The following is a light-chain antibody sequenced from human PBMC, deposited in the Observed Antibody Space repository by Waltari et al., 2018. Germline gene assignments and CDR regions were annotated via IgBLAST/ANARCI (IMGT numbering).Light chain of an antibody. CDR3: QQYFVTPFT. V-gene: IGKV4-1*01. CDR1: QNIMYSSNNQNY. Sequence: DIVMTQSPDSLAVSLGERATINCRSSQNIMYSSNNQNYLAWYQQKPGQPPKLRIYWASTRQSGVPDRFTGSWSGTDFTLTISSLQPEDGATYYCQQYFVTPFTFGPGTKGEVK. CDR2: WAS. J-gene: IGKJ3*01.